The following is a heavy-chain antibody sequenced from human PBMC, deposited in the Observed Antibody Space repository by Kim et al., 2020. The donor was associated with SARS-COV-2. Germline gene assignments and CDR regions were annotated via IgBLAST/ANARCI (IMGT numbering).Heavy chain of an antibody. CDR3: VRGITSAGNLGNY. J-gene: IGHJ4*02. V-gene: IGHV3-74*03. Sequence: YADSVRGRFIISRDNAKKTLYLQMDSLRVDDTAFYYCVRGITSAGNLGNYWGQGTLVTVSS. D-gene: IGHD6-25*01.